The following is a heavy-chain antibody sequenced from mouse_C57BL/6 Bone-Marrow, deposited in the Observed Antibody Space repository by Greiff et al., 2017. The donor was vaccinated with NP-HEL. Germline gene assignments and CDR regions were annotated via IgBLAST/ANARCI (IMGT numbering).Heavy chain of an antibody. CDR3: AREDYGGHYFGY. Sequence: EVQLQQSGPELVKPGASVKISCKASGYTFTDYYMNWVKQSPGKSLEWLGDINPNNGGTTYNQKFKGKATLTVDRASGTSYMELRSLTSEDSSVYYCAREDYGGHYFGYWGQGTTLTVSS. CDR2: INPNNGGT. J-gene: IGHJ2*01. V-gene: IGHV1-26*01. CDR1: GYTFTDYY. D-gene: IGHD2-4*01.